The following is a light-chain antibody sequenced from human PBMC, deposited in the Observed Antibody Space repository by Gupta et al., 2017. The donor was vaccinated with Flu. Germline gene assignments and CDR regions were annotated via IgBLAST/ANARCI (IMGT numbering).Light chain of an antibody. V-gene: IGLV4-69*01. CDR3: QTWDTAIRV. CDR2: VDPDGSH. CDR1: SGHSKYA. J-gene: IGLJ3*02. Sequence: QLAVTQSPSASASLGASVRLTCTLSSGHSKYAIAWHQQQPDKGPRFLMMVDPDGSHTKGDGIPDRFPGSSSGAERYLTISSLQSDDEADYYCQTWDTAIRVFGGGTKLTVL.